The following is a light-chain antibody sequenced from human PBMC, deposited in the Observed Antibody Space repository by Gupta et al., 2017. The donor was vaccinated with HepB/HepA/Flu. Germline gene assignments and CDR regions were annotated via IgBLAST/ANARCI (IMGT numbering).Light chain of an antibody. CDR1: SSNIETNY. CDR3: ASWDDSRSGPV. V-gene: IGLV1-47*01. Sequence: QSVLTQPPSASGTPGQRVTISCSGGSSNIETNYVYWYQQFPGTAPKLLIYWNSQRPSGVPDRFSGSKSGTSASLATXGXRSEDEXNYYCASWDDSRSGPVFGGGTMVTVL. CDR2: WNS. J-gene: IGLJ2*01.